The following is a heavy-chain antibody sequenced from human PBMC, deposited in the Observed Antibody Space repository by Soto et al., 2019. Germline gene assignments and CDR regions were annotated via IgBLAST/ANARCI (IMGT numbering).Heavy chain of an antibody. CDR2: TSGSGAGT. Sequence: GGSLRLSCAASGFSFSSYAMSWVRQAPGKGLEWVASTSGSGAGTYYADSVKGRFSISRDNSKNTLYLQMNSLRAEDTAVYYCASENGREYSSSAEHYFDYWGQGTLVTVSS. D-gene: IGHD6-6*01. CDR1: GFSFSSYA. J-gene: IGHJ4*02. CDR3: ASENGREYSSSAEHYFDY. V-gene: IGHV3-23*01.